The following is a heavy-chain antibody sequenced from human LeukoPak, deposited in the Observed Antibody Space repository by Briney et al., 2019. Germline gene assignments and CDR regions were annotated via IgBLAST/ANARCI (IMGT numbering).Heavy chain of an antibody. Sequence: GESLKISCKGSGYSFTSYWIGWVRQMPGKGLEWMGIIYPGDSDTRYSPSFQGQVTISADKSISTAYLQWSSLKASDTAMYYCARLSDNYDSSGLSVYYGMDVWGQGTTVTVSS. V-gene: IGHV5-51*01. CDR1: GYSFTSYW. CDR2: IYPGDSDT. D-gene: IGHD3-22*01. J-gene: IGHJ6*02. CDR3: ARLSDNYDSSGLSVYYGMDV.